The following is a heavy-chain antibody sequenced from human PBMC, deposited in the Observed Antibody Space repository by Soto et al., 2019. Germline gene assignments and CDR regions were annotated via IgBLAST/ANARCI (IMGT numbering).Heavy chain of an antibody. J-gene: IGHJ4*02. D-gene: IGHD2-8*02. CDR2: INHSGST. Sequence: SETLSLTCTVDSIPTGENYWSWFRQPPGKGLEWIGEINHSGSTNYNPSLKSRVTISVDTSKNQFSLKLTSVTAADTAVYYCARDKITGLFDYWGQGTLVT. CDR3: ARDKITGLFDY. V-gene: IGHV4-34*01. CDR1: SIPTGENY.